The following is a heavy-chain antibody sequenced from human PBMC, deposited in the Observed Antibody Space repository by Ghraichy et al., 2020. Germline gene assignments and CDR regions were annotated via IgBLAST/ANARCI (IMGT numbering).Heavy chain of an antibody. CDR2: IYDSGST. CDR1: GGSISNYY. D-gene: IGHD5-18*01. J-gene: IGHJ6*03. CDR3: ARERGYMYGFTGYYFYYMDV. Sequence: SETLSLTCTVSGGSISNYYWSWIRQPPGQGLEWIGFIYDSGSTNYNPSLKSRVTISLDTSNNQFSLKLRSVTAADTAVYYCARERGYMYGFTGYYFYYMDVWGKGTTVTVSS. V-gene: IGHV4-59*01.